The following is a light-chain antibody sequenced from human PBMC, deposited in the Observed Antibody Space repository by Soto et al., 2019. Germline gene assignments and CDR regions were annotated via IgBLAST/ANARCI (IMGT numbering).Light chain of an antibody. CDR2: AAS. V-gene: IGKV1-39*01. CDR1: ESIARH. J-gene: IGKJ5*01. CDR3: QQTYSTLSCT. Sequence: DIQMTQSPSSLSASVGDRVTITCRASESIARHLNWYQQKPGKAPKLLIYAASSLQNGVPSRFRGGGSGTDFTLTISNLQPEDVATDYGQQTYSTLSCTFGQGTRLEIK.